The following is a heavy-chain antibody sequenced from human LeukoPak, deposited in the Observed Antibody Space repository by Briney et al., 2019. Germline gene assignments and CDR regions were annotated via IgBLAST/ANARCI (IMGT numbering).Heavy chain of an antibody. D-gene: IGHD2-15*01. CDR1: GYTFLSYL. CDR3: ARRDAATRFDY. CDR2: ISAYNGNT. V-gene: IGHV1-18*01. Sequence: GASVTVSCKASGYTFLSYLITWVRQAPGQGLEWMGWISAYNGNTNYAQKFQDIVTMTTDTSTSTAYMELRSLRSDDTAVYYCARRDAATRFDYWGQGTLVTVSS. J-gene: IGHJ4*02.